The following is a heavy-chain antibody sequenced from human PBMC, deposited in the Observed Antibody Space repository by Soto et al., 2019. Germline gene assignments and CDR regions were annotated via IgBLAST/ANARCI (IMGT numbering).Heavy chain of an antibody. J-gene: IGHJ3*02. CDR3: ARDRDYYDTAGVIGDAFDI. CDR1: GFTFSSYA. D-gene: IGHD3-22*01. CDR2: ISYDGSNK. Sequence: PGGSLRLSCAASGFTFSSYAMHWVRQAPGKGLEWVAVISYDGSNKYYADSVKGRFTISRDNSKNTLYLQMNSLRAEDTAVYYCARDRDYYDTAGVIGDAFDIWGQGTMVTVSS. V-gene: IGHV3-30-3*01.